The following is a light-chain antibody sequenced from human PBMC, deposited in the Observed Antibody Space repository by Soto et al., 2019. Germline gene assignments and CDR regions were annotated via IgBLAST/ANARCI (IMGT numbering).Light chain of an antibody. V-gene: IGKV3-15*01. CDR2: GAS. Sequence: EIVMTQSPATLSVSPGERATLSCRASQSVSSNLAWYQQKPGQAPRLLFYGASTRATGIPARFSGSGSGTEFALNISSLQSEDFAVYYCQQYNNWPRTFGQGTKVEIK. J-gene: IGKJ1*01. CDR3: QQYNNWPRT. CDR1: QSVSSN.